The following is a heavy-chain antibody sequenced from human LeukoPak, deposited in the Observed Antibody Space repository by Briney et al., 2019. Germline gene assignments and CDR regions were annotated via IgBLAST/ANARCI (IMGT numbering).Heavy chain of an antibody. Sequence: GGSLRLSCAASGFTVSSNYMSWVRQAPGKGLEWVSVIYSGGSTYYADSVKGRFTISRDNSKNTLYLQMNSPRAEDTAVYYCARVYSSGWYYDYWGQGTLVTVSS. CDR1: GFTVSSNY. J-gene: IGHJ4*02. CDR2: IYSGGST. CDR3: ARVYSSGWYYDY. V-gene: IGHV3-53*01. D-gene: IGHD6-19*01.